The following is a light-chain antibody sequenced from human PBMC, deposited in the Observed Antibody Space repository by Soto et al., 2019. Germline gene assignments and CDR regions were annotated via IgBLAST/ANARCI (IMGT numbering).Light chain of an antibody. Sequence: SQGVSRGYFAWYHQKPGRAPRLLIYGVSSRATGISDRFSGSGSGTDFTLTISRLEPEDFGIYYCQQYNKWPITFGQGTRLEI. CDR2: GVS. V-gene: IGKV3-20*01. CDR3: QQYNKWPIT. J-gene: IGKJ5*01. CDR1: QGVSRGY.